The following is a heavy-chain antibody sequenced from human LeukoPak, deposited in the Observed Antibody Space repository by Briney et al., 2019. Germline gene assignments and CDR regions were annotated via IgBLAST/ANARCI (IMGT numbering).Heavy chain of an antibody. CDR2: IYYSGST. V-gene: IGHV4-59*12. CDR3: ARTGGSFYFYYYMDV. Sequence: PSETLSLTCTVPGGSISSYYWSWIRQPPGKGLEWIGYIYYSGSTNYNPSLKSRVTISVDTSKNQFSLKLSSVTAADTALYYCARTGGSFYFYYYMDVWGKGTTVTVSS. CDR1: GGSISSYY. D-gene: IGHD1-26*01. J-gene: IGHJ6*03.